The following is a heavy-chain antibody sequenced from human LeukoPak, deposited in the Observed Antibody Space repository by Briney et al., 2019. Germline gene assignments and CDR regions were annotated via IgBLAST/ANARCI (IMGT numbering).Heavy chain of an antibody. CDR3: ARATASGSGRAYDH. CDR1: GESMIGHY. Sequence: SDTLSLTCAVYGESMIGHYWTWIHQPPGKRLEWIREIHHSGGTNSNPSLKNRVTTSIDMSKNQFSLKLKSVTAADTAIYYCARATASGSGRAYDHWAQGNLVPVSS. V-gene: IGHV4-34*01. D-gene: IGHD3-10*01. J-gene: IGHJ4*02. CDR2: IHHSGGT.